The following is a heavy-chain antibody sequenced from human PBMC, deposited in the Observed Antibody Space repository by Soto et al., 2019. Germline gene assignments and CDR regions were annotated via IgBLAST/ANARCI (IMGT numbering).Heavy chain of an antibody. V-gene: IGHV6-1*01. D-gene: IGHD5-12*01. J-gene: IGHJ6*03. Sequence: SQTLSLTCAISGDSVSSNSAAWNWIRQSPSRGLEWLGRTYYRSKWYNDYAVSVKSRITINPDTSKNQFSLQLNSVTPEDTAVYYCARSSSGNDSFYYYYCVAGSGKGTTVTVS. CDR1: GDSVSSNSAA. CDR2: TYYRSKWYN. CDR3: ARSSSGNDSFYYYYCVAG.